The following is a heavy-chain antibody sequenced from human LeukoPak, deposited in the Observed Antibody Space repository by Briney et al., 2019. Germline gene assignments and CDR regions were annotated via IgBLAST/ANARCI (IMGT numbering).Heavy chain of an antibody. CDR3: ARAMVRGVEGWFDP. J-gene: IGHJ5*02. V-gene: IGHV4-59*01. CDR1: GGSISSYY. CDR2: IYYSGST. D-gene: IGHD3-10*01. Sequence: PSETLSLTCTVSGGSISSYYWSWIRQPPGKGLEWIGYIYYSGSTNYNPSLKSRVTISVDTSKNQFSLKLSSVTAADTAVYYCARAMVRGVEGWFDPWGQGTLVTVSS.